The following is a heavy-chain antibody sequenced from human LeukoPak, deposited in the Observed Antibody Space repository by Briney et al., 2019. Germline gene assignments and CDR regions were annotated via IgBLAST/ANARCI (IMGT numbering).Heavy chain of an antibody. J-gene: IGHJ4*02. CDR2: IYYSGST. CDR1: GGSINSGGYY. D-gene: IGHD2-2*01. V-gene: IGHV4-31*03. CDR3: ARYAVPAALYYFDH. Sequence: PSETLSLTCTVSGGSINSGGYYWTWLRQHPGKGLEWIGYIYYSGSTYYNPSLKSRVTMSLDTSENQFSLKLSSVAAADTAVYYCARYAVPAALYYFDHWGRGTLVTVSS.